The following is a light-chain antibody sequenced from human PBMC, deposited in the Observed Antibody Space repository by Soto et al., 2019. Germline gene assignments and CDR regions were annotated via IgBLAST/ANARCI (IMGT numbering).Light chain of an antibody. CDR3: QKDAGSPLT. V-gene: IGKV3-20*01. CDR1: QSVTTY. CDR2: GAS. Sequence: EVVLTQSPGTLSLSLGEKATLSCRASQSVTTYLAWYQQKHGQAPRPLIFGASGRAAGIPDRFSGSGSWTDFTLAISTLGPDGVAVYYCQKDAGSPLTLGGGTKV. J-gene: IGKJ4*01.